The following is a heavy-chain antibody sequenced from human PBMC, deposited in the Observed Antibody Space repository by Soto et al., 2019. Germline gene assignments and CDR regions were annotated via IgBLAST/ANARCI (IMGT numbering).Heavy chain of an antibody. D-gene: IGHD1-26*01. CDR3: AKAYSGPFDV. CDR1: VFTFSSYG. J-gene: IGHJ3*01. V-gene: IGHV3-30*18. Sequence: GGSLRLSCAASVFTFSSYGMHRVRQAPGKGLEWVACISYDGSNKYYEDSVKGLFTISRDNSKNTLYLEVNSLRTEDTAVYYCAKAYSGPFDVWGQGTMVTVSS. CDR2: ISYDGSNK.